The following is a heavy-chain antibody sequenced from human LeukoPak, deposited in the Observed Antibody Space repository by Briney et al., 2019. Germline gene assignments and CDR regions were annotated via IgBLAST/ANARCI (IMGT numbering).Heavy chain of an antibody. Sequence: ASVKVSCKASGYAFTSYAMHWVRQAPGQGLEWMGRINPNSGGTNYAQKFQGRVTMTRDTSISTAYMELSRLRSDDTAVYYCARDANYYGSGSPTASGVWGQGTTVTVSS. J-gene: IGHJ6*02. CDR1: GYAFTSYA. V-gene: IGHV1-2*06. CDR3: ARDANYYGSGSPTASGV. D-gene: IGHD3-10*01. CDR2: INPNSGGT.